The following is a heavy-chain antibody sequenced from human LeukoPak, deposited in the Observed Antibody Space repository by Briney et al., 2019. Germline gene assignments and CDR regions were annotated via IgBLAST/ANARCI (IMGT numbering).Heavy chain of an antibody. J-gene: IGHJ4*02. CDR1: GGSISSGGYY. D-gene: IGHD2-2*02. CDR2: IYYSGST. Sequence: SETLSLTCTVSGGSISSGGYYWSWIRQHPGTGLEWIGYIYYSGSTYYNPSLKSRVTISVDTSKNQFSLKLSSVTAADTAVYYCARSYCSSTSCYRGDYYFDYWGQGTLVTVSS. V-gene: IGHV4-31*03. CDR3: ARSYCSSTSCYRGDYYFDY.